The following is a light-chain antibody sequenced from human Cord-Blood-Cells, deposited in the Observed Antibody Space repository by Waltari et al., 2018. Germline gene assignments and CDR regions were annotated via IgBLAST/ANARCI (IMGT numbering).Light chain of an antibody. V-gene: IGKV1-9*01. CDR3: QQLNSYPPT. CDR1: QGISSY. J-gene: IGKJ1*01. CDR2: AAS. Sequence: DIQLTQSPSFLYASVGERVTITCRASQGISSYLAWYQQKPGKAPKLLIYAASTLQSGVPSRFSCSGSGTEFTLTISSLQPEDFATYYCQQLNSYPPTFGQGTKVEIK.